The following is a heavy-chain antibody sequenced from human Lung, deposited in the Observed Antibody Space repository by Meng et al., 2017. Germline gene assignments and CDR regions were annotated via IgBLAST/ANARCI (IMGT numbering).Heavy chain of an antibody. D-gene: IGHD4-11*01. CDR3: ARGPTTMAHDFDY. CDR1: GGSFSDYY. Sequence: LRQWGEGLLTPSETLSLTCVVSGGSFSDYYWSWIRQPPGKGLEWIGEINHSGSTNYNPSLESRATISVDTSQNNLSLKLSSVTAADSAVYYCARGPTTMAHDFDYWGQGTLVTVSS. CDR2: INHSGST. V-gene: IGHV4-34*01. J-gene: IGHJ4*02.